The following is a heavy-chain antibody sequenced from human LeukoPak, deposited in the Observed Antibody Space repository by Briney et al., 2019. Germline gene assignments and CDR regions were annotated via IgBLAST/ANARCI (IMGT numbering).Heavy chain of an antibody. CDR3: ARDDTVTGNDAFDI. Sequence: PSETLSLNCTVSGGSISSYYWSWIRQPPGKGLEWIGYIYYSGSTYYNPSLKSRVTISVDTSKNQFSLKLSSVTAADTAVYYCARDDTVTGNDAFDIWGQGTMVTVSS. CDR1: GGSISSYY. D-gene: IGHD4-17*01. J-gene: IGHJ3*02. V-gene: IGHV4-59*01. CDR2: IYYSGST.